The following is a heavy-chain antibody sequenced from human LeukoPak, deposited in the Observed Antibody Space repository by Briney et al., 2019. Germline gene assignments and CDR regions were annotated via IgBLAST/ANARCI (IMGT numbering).Heavy chain of an antibody. Sequence: GRSLRLSCAASGFTFDDYAMHWVRQAPGKGLEWVSRINSDGFSIAYADSVKGRFTISRDNAKNTLYLHMNSLRAGDTAVYYCARFYGGSALDNWGQGTMVTVSS. CDR2: INSDGFSI. D-gene: IGHD3-16*01. J-gene: IGHJ3*02. V-gene: IGHV3-9*01. CDR3: ARFYGGSALDN. CDR1: GFTFDDYA.